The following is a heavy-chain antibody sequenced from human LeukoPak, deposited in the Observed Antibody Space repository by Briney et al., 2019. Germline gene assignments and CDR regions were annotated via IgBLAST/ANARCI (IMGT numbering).Heavy chain of an antibody. Sequence: GGSLRLSCAASGFTFSSYAMSWVRQAPGKGLEWVSAISGSGGSTYYADSVKGRFTISRDNSKNTLYLQMNRLRAEDTAVYYCAKRQQLDYYFDYWGQGTLVTVSS. CDR1: GFTFSSYA. V-gene: IGHV3-23*01. CDR3: AKRQQLDYYFDY. D-gene: IGHD6-13*01. CDR2: ISGSGGST. J-gene: IGHJ4*02.